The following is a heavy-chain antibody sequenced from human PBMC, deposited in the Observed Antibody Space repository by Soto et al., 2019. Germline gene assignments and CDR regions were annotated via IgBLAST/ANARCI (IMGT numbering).Heavy chain of an antibody. CDR1: SASISSEQR. CDR3: ARSFGWYAIDQ. Sequence: QMQLQESGPRLVKPSETLSLTCAVSSASISSEQRWSWVRQPPGKGLEWFGEIHHSGSTNNNPSLKSRVTMSVDKSKNQFSLNLSSVTAADTAVYYCARSFGWYAIDQWGQGTLVTVSS. CDR2: IHHSGST. V-gene: IGHV4-4*02. D-gene: IGHD6-19*01. J-gene: IGHJ4*02.